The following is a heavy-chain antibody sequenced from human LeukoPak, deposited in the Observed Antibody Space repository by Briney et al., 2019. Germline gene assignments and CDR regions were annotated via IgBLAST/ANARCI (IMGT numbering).Heavy chain of an antibody. CDR2: IYSGGST. CDR1: EFTVSSNY. D-gene: IGHD3-10*01. CDR3: ASTPYGSGTYYFDY. Sequence: GGSLRLSCAASEFTVSSNYMSWVRQAPGKGLEWVSVIYSGGSTYYADSVKGRFTISRDNSKNTLYLQMNSLRAEDTAVYYCASTPYGSGTYYFDYWGQGTLVTVSS. J-gene: IGHJ4*02. V-gene: IGHV3-53*01.